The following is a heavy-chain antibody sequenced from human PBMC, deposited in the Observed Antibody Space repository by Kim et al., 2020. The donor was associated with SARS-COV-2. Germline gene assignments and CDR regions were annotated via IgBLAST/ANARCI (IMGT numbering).Heavy chain of an antibody. Sequence: GGSLRLSCAASGFNFSSYSMHWVRQVPGKGLEWVSYISSSSSTIYYADSVKGRFTISRDNAKNSLYLQMNSLRAEDTAVYYCARDRDSSGYYSSDYWGQGTLVTVSS. CDR3: ARDRDSSGYYSSDY. CDR1: GFNFSSYS. D-gene: IGHD3-22*01. J-gene: IGHJ4*02. V-gene: IGHV3-48*04. CDR2: ISSSSSTI.